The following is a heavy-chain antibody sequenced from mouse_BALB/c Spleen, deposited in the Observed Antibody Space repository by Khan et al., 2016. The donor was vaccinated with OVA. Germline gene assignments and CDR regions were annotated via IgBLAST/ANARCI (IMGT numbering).Heavy chain of an antibody. Sequence: VQLKQSGPGLVKPSQSLSLTCTVTGYSITSDYAWNWIRQFPENKLEWMGYISYSGNTKYNPSLKSRISITRDTSKNQFFLQLNSVTAEDTATYYCARIYGGDFDYWGQGTTLTVSS. V-gene: IGHV3-2*02. D-gene: IGHD1-1*01. CDR2: ISYSGNT. J-gene: IGHJ2*01. CDR1: GYSITSDYA. CDR3: ARIYGGDFDY.